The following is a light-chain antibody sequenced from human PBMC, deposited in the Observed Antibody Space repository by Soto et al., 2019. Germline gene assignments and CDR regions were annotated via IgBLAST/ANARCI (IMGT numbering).Light chain of an antibody. CDR3: CSCAARRASYV. J-gene: IGLJ1*01. CDR2: EVN. V-gene: IGLV2-23*02. Sequence: QSALAQPASVSGSPGQSITISCTGTSSDVGSYNLVSWYQQHPGKAPKLMIYEVNKRHSGVSYRFFGSKSGNTASLTISRLQAEDEADYYCCSCAARRASYVFGTGTKVTVL. CDR1: SSDVGSYNL.